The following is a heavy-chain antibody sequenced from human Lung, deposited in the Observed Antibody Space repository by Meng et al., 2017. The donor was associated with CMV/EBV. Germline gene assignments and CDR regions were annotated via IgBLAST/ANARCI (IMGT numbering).Heavy chain of an antibody. V-gene: IGHV3-30*04. J-gene: IGHJ4*02. CDR2: LSYDGSNK. CDR1: GFTFSSYA. D-gene: IGHD1-1*01. CDR3: ARGYQLFNYFDY. Sequence: SCEASGFTFSSYAMHWVRQAPGKGLEWVAVLSYDGSNKFYADSVKGRFTISRDNSKNTLFLQMNRLRAEDTAVYYCARGYQLFNYFDYWDQGRLVTFSS.